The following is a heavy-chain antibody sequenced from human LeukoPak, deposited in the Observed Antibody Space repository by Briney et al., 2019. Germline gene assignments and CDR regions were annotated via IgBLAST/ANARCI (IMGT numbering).Heavy chain of an antibody. V-gene: IGHV3-30-3*01. CDR3: ARDSVDTAIYDY. CDR1: GFTFSSYA. CDR2: ISYDGSNK. Sequence: PGGSLRLSCAASGFTFSSYAMHWVRQAPGKGLEWAAVISYDGSNKYYADSVKGRFTISRDNSKNTLYLQMNSLRAEDTAVYYCARDSVDTAIYDYWGQGTLVTVSS. D-gene: IGHD5-18*01. J-gene: IGHJ4*02.